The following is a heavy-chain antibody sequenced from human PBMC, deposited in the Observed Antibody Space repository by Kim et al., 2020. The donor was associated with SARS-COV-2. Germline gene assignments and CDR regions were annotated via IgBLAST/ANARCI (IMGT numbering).Heavy chain of an antibody. J-gene: IGHJ5*01. V-gene: IGHV3-72*01. D-gene: IGHD2-2*01. Sequence: GGSLRLSCAASGFTFSDHYMDWVRQAPGKGLEWVGRIRNKANGYTTLYATSVKGRFTTSRDDSKNSVYLQMNSLKIEDTAVYSCARSSTTWTNWFDSWGQGTLVTVSS. CDR3: ARSSTTWTNWFDS. CDR2: IRNKANGYTT. CDR1: GFTFSDHY.